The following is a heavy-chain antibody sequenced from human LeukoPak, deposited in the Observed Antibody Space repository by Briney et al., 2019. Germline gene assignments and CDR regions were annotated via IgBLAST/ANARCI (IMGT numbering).Heavy chain of an antibody. CDR1: GFTFSSSG. J-gene: IGHJ4*02. V-gene: IGHV3-33*01. Sequence: GRSLRLSSAASGFTFSSSGMHWVRQAPGKGLEWVAVIWYDGGNKYYADSVKGRFTISRDNSKNTLYLQMNSLRAEDTAVYYCARTNGDYVLDYWGQGTLVTVSS. D-gene: IGHD4-17*01. CDR2: IWYDGGNK. CDR3: ARTNGDYVLDY.